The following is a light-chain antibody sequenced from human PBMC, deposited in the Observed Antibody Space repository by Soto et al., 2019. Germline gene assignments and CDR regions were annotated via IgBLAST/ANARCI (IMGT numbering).Light chain of an antibody. CDR3: TSYAGSDNVI. CDR1: SSDVGGHNY. J-gene: IGLJ2*01. V-gene: IGLV2-8*01. Sequence: QPALTQPPSASGSPGQSVTISCTGTSSDVGGHNYVSWYQQHPGQAPKLLIYEAIQRPSGVPDRFSGSKSGNKASLTVSGLQAEDEADYYCTSYAGSDNVIFGGGTKLTVL. CDR2: EAI.